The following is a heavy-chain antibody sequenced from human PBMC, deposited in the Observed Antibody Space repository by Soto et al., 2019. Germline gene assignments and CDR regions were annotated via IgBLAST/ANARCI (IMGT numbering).Heavy chain of an antibody. V-gene: IGHV1-69*13. CDR2: IIPIFGTA. J-gene: IGHJ3*02. CDR1: GGTFSSYA. D-gene: IGHD2-15*01. CDR3: ARDSHRGSDAFDI. Sequence: ASVKVSCKASGGTFSSYAISWVRQAPGQGLEWMGGIIPIFGTANYAQKFQGRVTMTADESTSTAYMELSRLRSDDTAVYYCARDSHRGSDAFDIWGQGTMVTVSS.